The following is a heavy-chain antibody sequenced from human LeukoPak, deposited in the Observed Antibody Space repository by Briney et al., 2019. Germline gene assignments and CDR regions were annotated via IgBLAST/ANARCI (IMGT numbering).Heavy chain of an antibody. V-gene: IGHV4-38-2*02. CDR1: GYSISSGYY. CDR2: IYHSGST. Sequence: SETLSLTCAVSGYSISSGYYWGWIRPPPGKGLEWIGSIYHSGSTFYNPSLMSRVTISVDTSKNQFSLKLSSVTAADTAVYYCTRDATPGDWFDPWGQGTLVTVSS. D-gene: IGHD3-10*01. CDR3: TRDATPGDWFDP. J-gene: IGHJ5*02.